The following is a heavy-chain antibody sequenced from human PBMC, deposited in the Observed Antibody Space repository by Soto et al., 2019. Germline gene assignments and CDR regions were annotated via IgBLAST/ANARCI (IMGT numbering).Heavy chain of an antibody. CDR3: GRDRRFGDCYNVGFDY. Sequence: QVQLVESGGDVVQPGRSLRLSCVASGFSFSAYTMHWVRQAPGKGLEWVAAISFDGKNKYYADSVKDRFTISRDNPKNKVYVEMASLRTEDTAVYYCGRDRRFGDCYNVGFDYWGQGTLVTVSS. J-gene: IGHJ4*02. D-gene: IGHD2-21*02. V-gene: IGHV3-30*03. CDR1: GFSFSAYT. CDR2: ISFDGKNK.